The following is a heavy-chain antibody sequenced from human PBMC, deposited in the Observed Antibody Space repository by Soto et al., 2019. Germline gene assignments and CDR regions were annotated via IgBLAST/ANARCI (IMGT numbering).Heavy chain of an antibody. Sequence: LRLSCAASGFTFSSYDMHWVRQATGKGLEWVSAIGTAGDTYYPGSVKGRFTISRENAKNSLYLQMNSLRAGDTAVYYCARSLSSIAARGLVGWFDPWGQGTLVTVSS. CDR1: GFTFSSYD. CDR3: ARSLSSIAARGLVGWFDP. V-gene: IGHV3-13*01. J-gene: IGHJ5*02. CDR2: IGTAGDT. D-gene: IGHD6-6*01.